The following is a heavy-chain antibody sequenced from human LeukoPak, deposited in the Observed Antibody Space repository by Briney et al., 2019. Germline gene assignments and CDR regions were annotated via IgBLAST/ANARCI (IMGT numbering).Heavy chain of an antibody. CDR1: GCTFSSYG. J-gene: IGHJ4*02. D-gene: IGHD1-26*01. Sequence: ASVKVSCKASGCTFSSYGISWVRQAPGQGLEWMGRIIPILGIANYAQKFQGRVTITADKSTSTAYMELSSLRSEDTAVYYCARDRGRGDSGSRGYWGQGTLVTVSS. CDR3: ARDRGRGDSGSRGY. CDR2: IIPILGIA. V-gene: IGHV1-69*04.